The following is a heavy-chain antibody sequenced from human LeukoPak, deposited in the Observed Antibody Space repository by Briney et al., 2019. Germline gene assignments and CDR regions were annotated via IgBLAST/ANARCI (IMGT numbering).Heavy chain of an antibody. D-gene: IGHD2-8*01. Sequence: PSETLSLTCTVSGGSISSGSYYWSWIRQPAGKGLEWIGRIHTSGSTNYNPSLKSRVTISVDTSKNQFSLKLSSVTAADTAVYYCARLGYCTNGVCRSFGGGELRIFDYWGQGTLVTVSS. CDR3: ARLGYCTNGVCRSFGGGELRIFDY. J-gene: IGHJ4*02. CDR1: GGSISSGSYY. V-gene: IGHV4-61*02. CDR2: IHTSGST.